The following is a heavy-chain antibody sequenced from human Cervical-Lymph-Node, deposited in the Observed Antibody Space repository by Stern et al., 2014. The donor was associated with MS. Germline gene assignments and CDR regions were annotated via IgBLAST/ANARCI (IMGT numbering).Heavy chain of an antibody. Sequence: EMQLVESGGGLVQPGGSLRLSCAGSGFTFSHYWMTWVRQAPGKGLEWVASINKDGSEKYYVDSLKDRFTISRDNAKNSLYLQMTSLRADDTAVYYCARKTTAKNWGQGTLVTVSS. CDR3: ARKTTAKN. J-gene: IGHJ4*02. CDR1: GFTFSHYW. V-gene: IGHV3-7*01. CDR2: INKDGSEK. D-gene: IGHD4-17*01.